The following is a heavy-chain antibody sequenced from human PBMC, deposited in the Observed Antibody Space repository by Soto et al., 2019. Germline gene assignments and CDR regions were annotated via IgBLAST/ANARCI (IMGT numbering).Heavy chain of an antibody. CDR2: ISGSGVAT. D-gene: IGHD4-17*01. CDR1: GFTFGNSA. CDR3: AKDALTQDYGGPNYFDY. V-gene: IGHV3-23*01. Sequence: SLRLSCAGSGFTFGNSAMSWVRQAPGGGLEWISSISGSGVATFYAVSVEGRFTISRDNAKNTLHLQMTGLRAEDTAVYFCAKDALTQDYGGPNYFDYWGQGTLVTVSS. J-gene: IGHJ4*02.